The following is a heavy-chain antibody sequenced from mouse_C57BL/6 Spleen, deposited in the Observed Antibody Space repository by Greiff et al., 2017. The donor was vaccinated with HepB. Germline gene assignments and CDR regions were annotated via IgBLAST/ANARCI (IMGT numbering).Heavy chain of an antibody. V-gene: IGHV5-4*01. Sequence: EVQLVESGGGLVKPGGSLKLSCAASGFTFSSYAMSWVRQTPEKRLEWVATISDGGSYTYYPDNVKGRFTISRDNAKNNLYLQMSHLKSEDTAMYYCAREKGTVVDYFDYWGQGTTLTVPS. CDR3: AREKGTVVDYFDY. D-gene: IGHD1-1*01. CDR2: ISDGGSYT. J-gene: IGHJ2*01. CDR1: GFTFSSYA.